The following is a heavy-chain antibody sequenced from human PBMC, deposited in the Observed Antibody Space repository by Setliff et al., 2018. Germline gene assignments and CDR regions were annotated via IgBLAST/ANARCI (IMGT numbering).Heavy chain of an antibody. CDR3: ARMSGFQYIDV. Sequence: SETLSLTCTVSGDSISSRRNYWDWFRQPAGKELEWIGQIYTSWSTNYNPSLKSRVTISLETSTNQFSLSLTSVTAEDTAVYYCARMSGFQYIDVWDKGTTVTVSS. CDR2: IYTSWST. J-gene: IGHJ6*03. V-gene: IGHV4-61*09. CDR1: GDSISSRRNY. D-gene: IGHD3-3*01.